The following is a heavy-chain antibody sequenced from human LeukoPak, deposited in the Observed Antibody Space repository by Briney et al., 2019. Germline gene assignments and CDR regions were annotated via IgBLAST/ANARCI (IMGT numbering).Heavy chain of an antibody. Sequence: KASETLSLTCTVSGGSISSGGYYWSWIRQHPGKGLEWIGYIYYSGSTYYNPSLKSRVTISVDTSKNQFSLKLSSVTAADTAVYYCARDYGDYAAFDTWGQGTMVTVSS. CDR1: GGSISSGGYY. CDR2: IYYSGST. V-gene: IGHV4-31*03. J-gene: IGHJ3*02. D-gene: IGHD4-17*01. CDR3: ARDYGDYAAFDT.